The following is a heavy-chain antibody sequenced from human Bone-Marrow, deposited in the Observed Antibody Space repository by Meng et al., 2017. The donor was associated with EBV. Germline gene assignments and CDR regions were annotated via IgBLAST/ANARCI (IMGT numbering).Heavy chain of an antibody. CDR3: ARDATMVRGAPDY. D-gene: IGHD3-10*01. CDR2: INHSGST. CDR1: GGSFSGYY. V-gene: IGHV4-34*01. Sequence: QVQLQQWGAGLLKPSETLSLPCAVYGGSFSGYYWSWIRQPPGKGLEWIGEINHSGSTNYNPSLKSRVTISVDTSKNQFSLKLSSVTAADTAVYYCARDATMVRGAPDYWGQGTLVTVSS. J-gene: IGHJ4*02.